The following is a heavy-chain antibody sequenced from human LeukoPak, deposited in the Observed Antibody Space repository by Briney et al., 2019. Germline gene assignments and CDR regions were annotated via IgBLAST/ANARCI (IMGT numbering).Heavy chain of an antibody. CDR2: IKQDGSEK. CDR1: GFTFSNNW. CDR3: ARDQYYYDSSGYYL. D-gene: IGHD3-22*01. J-gene: IGHJ5*02. Sequence: GGSLRLSCAASGFTFSNNWMSWVRQAPGKGLECVANIKQDGSEKYYVDSVKGRFTISRDNAKNSLYLQMNSLRAEDTAVYYCARDQYYYDSSGYYLWGQGTLVTVSS. V-gene: IGHV3-7*01.